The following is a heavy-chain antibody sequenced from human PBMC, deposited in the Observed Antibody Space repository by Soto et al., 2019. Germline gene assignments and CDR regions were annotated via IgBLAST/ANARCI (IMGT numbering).Heavy chain of an antibody. J-gene: IGHJ4*02. CDR1: GGSFSGSY. CDR2: INHSGST. D-gene: IGHD3-22*01. CDR3: ARGPWGYDSSGYYRRPFDY. Sequence: QVQLQQWGAGLLKASETLSLTCTVYGGSFSGSYWNWIRQPPGKGLEWIGEINHSGSTKSNPPLKSRVTISVDTSKNQFSLKLSSVTAADTAVYYCARGPWGYDSSGYYRRPFDYWGQGTLVTVSS. V-gene: IGHV4-34*01.